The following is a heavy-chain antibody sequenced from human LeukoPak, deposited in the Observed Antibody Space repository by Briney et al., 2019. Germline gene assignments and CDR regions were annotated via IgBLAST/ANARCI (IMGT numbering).Heavy chain of an antibody. Sequence: GASVKVSCKASGYSFADYYMHWVRQAPGQGLEWMGWIKPNSGGTRSAQKFQGRVTMTRDTSISTAYMELSGLRYDDTAVYYCATNILVRDIINWFDPWGQGTLVTVSS. D-gene: IGHD3-10*01. CDR1: GYSFADYY. J-gene: IGHJ5*02. CDR3: ATNILVRDIINWFDP. CDR2: IKPNSGGT. V-gene: IGHV1-2*02.